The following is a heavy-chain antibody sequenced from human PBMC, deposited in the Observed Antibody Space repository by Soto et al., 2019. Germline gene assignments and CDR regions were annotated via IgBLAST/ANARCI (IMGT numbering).Heavy chain of an antibody. CDR3: ARDRYCSGGSCYSVFWFDP. Sequence: GSLRLSCAASGFTFSSYWMGWVRQAPGKGLEWVANIKQDGSEKYYVDSVKGRFTISRDNAKNSLYLQMNSLRAEDTAVYYCARDRYCSGGSCYSVFWFDPWGQGTLVTVSS. D-gene: IGHD2-15*01. CDR2: IKQDGSEK. CDR1: GFTFSSYW. J-gene: IGHJ5*02. V-gene: IGHV3-7*01.